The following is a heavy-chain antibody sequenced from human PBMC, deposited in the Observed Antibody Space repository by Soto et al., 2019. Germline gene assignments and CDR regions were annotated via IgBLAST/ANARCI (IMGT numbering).Heavy chain of an antibody. CDR1: GFTVSNNY. Sequence: EVQLVESGGGLIQPGGSLRLSCAVSGFTVSNNYMSWVRQAPGKGLEGVSVIYSGGYTAYGDSVKGRFTISRDNSKNTQFLQMNRRGPGDRAVFSGATPPGGGGYWGQGTLVTVSS. CDR3: ATPPGGGGY. CDR2: IYSGGYT. J-gene: IGHJ4*02. D-gene: IGHD3-10*01. V-gene: IGHV3-53*01.